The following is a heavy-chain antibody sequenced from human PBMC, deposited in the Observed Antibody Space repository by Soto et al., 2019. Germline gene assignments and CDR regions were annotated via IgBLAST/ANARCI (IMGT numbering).Heavy chain of an antibody. D-gene: IGHD2-2*01. CDR2: MNPNSGNT. CDR3: ARGEIGYCSSTSCYWFDP. CDR1: GYTFTSYD. V-gene: IGHV1-8*01. Sequence: QVQLVQSGAEVKKPGASVKVSCKASGYTFTSYDINWVRQATGQGLEWMGWMNPNSGNTGYAQKFQGRVTMTRNTSISRAYMELSSLRSEDTAVYYCARGEIGYCSSTSCYWFDPWGQGTLVTVSS. J-gene: IGHJ5*02.